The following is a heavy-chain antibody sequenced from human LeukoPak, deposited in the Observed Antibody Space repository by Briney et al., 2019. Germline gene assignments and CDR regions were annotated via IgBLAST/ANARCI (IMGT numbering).Heavy chain of an antibody. V-gene: IGHV4-59*01. Sequence: SETLSLTCTVSGGSISSYYWSWIRQPPGKGLEWIGYIYYSGSTNYNPSLKSRVTISVDTSKNQFSLKRSSVTAADTAVYYCARGADPGDVDTAMVSFDYWGQGTLVTVSS. CDR2: IYYSGST. CDR1: GGSISSYY. J-gene: IGHJ4*02. D-gene: IGHD5-18*01. CDR3: ARGADPGDVDTAMVSFDY.